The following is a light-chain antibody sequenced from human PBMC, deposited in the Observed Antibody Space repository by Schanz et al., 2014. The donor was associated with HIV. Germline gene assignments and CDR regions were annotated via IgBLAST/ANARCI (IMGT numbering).Light chain of an antibody. J-gene: IGLJ2*01. CDR1: SSDVGGYNY. CDR3: VSYTGTNNPV. Sequence: QSALTQPPSASGSPGQSVTISCTGTSSDVGGYNYVFWYQQHPGKAPKVMIYEVSKRPSGVPDRFSGSKSDNTASLTVSGLQAEDEADYYCVSYTGTNNPVFGGGTKLTVL. V-gene: IGLV2-8*01. CDR2: EVS.